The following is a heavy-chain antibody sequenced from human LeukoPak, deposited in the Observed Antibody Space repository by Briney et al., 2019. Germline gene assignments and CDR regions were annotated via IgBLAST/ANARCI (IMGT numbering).Heavy chain of an antibody. CDR3: ARSNDYGNYYYMDV. V-gene: IGHV1-69*06. D-gene: IGHD4-17*01. CDR2: IIPIFGTA. J-gene: IGHJ6*03. CDR1: GGTFSSYA. Sequence: ASVKVSRKASGGTFSSYAISWVRQAPGQGLEWMGGIIPIFGTANYAQKFQGRVTITADKSTSTAYMELSSLRSEDTAVYYCARSNDYGNYYYMDVWGKGTTVTVSS.